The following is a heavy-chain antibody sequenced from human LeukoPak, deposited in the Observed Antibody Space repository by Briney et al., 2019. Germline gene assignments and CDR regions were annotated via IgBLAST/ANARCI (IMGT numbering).Heavy chain of an antibody. Sequence: PGGSLRLSCAASGFTFSSYGMHWVRQAPGKGLEGVAVISYDGSKKYYADSVKGRFTISRDNSKNTLYLQMNSLRAEDTAVYYCAKAPRDGYPYGGDYWGQGTLVTVSS. CDR1: GFTFSSYG. CDR2: ISYDGSKK. V-gene: IGHV3-30*18. J-gene: IGHJ4*02. CDR3: AKAPRDGYPYGGDY. D-gene: IGHD5-24*01.